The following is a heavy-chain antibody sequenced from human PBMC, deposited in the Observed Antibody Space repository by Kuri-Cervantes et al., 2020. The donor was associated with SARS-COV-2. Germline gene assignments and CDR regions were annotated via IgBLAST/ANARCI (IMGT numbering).Heavy chain of an antibody. CDR2: ISSSSSYI. D-gene: IGHD3-3*01. CDR1: GFTFSSYS. CDR3: ARDFDPSLRFLEWLPPARDYGMDV. J-gene: IGHJ6*02. Sequence: GGSLRLSCAASGFTFSSYSMNWVRQAPGKGLEWVSSISSSSSYIYYADSVKDRFTISRDNAKNSLYLQMNSLRAEDTAVYYCARDFDPSLRFLEWLPPARDYGMDVWGQGTTVTVSS. V-gene: IGHV3-21*01.